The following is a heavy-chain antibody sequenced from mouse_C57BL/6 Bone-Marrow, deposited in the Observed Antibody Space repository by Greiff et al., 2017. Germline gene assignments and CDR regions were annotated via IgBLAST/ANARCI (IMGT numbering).Heavy chain of an antibody. J-gene: IGHJ2*01. D-gene: IGHD1-2*01. V-gene: IGHV7-1*01. CDR1: GFTFSDFY. CDR3: ARDHHYYGLDY. Sequence: EVKLVASGGGLVQSGRSLRLSCATSGFTFSDFYMEWVRQAPGKGLEWIAASRNKANDYTTEYSASVKGRFIVSRDTSQSILYLQMNALRAEDTAIYYCARDHHYYGLDYWGQGTTLTVSS. CDR2: SRNKANDYTT.